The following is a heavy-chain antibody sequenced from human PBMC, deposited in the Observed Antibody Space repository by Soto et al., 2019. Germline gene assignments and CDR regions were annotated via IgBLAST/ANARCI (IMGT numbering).Heavy chain of an antibody. CDR3: ARGACSGGSCYSWNQYFDY. V-gene: IGHV1-18*01. CDR2: INVYNGNT. J-gene: IGHJ4*02. Sequence: GASVKVSCKASGYTFTSYGISWVRQAPGQGLEWMGWINVYNGNTKYAQKVQGRVTMTTDTSTSTAYMELRSLRSDDTAVYYCARGACSGGSCYSWNQYFDYWGQGTLVTSPQ. D-gene: IGHD2-15*01. CDR1: GYTFTSYG.